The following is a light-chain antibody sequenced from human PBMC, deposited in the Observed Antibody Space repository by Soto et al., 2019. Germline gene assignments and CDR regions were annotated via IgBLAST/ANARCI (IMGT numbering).Light chain of an antibody. CDR1: SNVVGIYNL. J-gene: IGLJ1*01. V-gene: IGLV2-23*02. CDR2: EVF. CDR3: CSYAGSNTYV. Sequence: QSVLAQPASVSGSPGQSITISCTGTSNVVGIYNLVSWYQQHPDKAPKLVIYEVFRRPSGVSDRFSGSKSGNTASLTISGLQAEDEADYYCCSYAGSNTYVFRTGTKVTVL.